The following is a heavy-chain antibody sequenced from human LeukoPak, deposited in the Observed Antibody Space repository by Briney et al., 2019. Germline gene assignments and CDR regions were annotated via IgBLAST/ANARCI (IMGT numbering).Heavy chain of an antibody. CDR2: ISHFGST. CDR3: ASTASYGSVSYVSSFDY. Sequence: SETLSLTCAIYGGSFRGYSWTWIRQPPGKGLEWIGEISHFGSTNYNPSLESRVTISVDTSKNQFSLKLSPVTAADTAVYYCASTASYGSVSYVSSFDYWGQGTLVTVSS. CDR1: GGSFRGYS. D-gene: IGHD3-10*01. J-gene: IGHJ4*02. V-gene: IGHV4-34*01.